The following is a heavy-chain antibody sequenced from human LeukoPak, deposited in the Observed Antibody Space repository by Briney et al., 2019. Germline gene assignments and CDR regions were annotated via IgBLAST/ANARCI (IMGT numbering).Heavy chain of an antibody. V-gene: IGHV4-38-2*02. J-gene: IGHJ5*02. CDR2: MYHTGNT. CDR3: AREEWFDP. Sequence: SETLSLTCSVSGYSINSGYYWGWIRQPPGKGLEWIGSMYHTGNTYCNPSLKSRVTISVDTSKNQFSLKLRSVTAADTAVYYCAREEWFDPWGQGTLVTVSS. CDR1: GYSINSGYY.